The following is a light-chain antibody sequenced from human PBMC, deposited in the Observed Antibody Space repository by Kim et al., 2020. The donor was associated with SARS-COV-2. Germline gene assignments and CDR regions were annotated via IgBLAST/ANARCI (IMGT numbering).Light chain of an antibody. CDR2: GAS. J-gene: IGKJ1*01. V-gene: IGKV3-20*01. CDR3: QLYGTSPGGA. CDR1: QSVSSNY. Sequence: PGERATLSCRASQSVSSNYLAWYQQKPGQAPRLLIYGASSTATGIPDRFIGSGSGTDFTLTISRLEPEDFAVYYCQLYGTSPGGAFGQGTKVDIK.